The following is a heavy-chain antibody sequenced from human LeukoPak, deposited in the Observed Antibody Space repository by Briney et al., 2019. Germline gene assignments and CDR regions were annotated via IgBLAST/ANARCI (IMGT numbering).Heavy chain of an antibody. CDR3: AKEGAAARPFDY. CDR2: VSGGGGST. V-gene: IGHV3-23*01. CDR1: GFTFSSYV. D-gene: IGHD6-6*01. J-gene: IGHJ4*02. Sequence: GGSLRLSCAASGFTFSSYVTSWVRQAPGKGLEWVSAVSGGGGSTDYADSVKGRFTISRDNSKNTLYLQMNSLRAEDTAVYYCAKEGAAARPFDYWGQGTLVTVSS.